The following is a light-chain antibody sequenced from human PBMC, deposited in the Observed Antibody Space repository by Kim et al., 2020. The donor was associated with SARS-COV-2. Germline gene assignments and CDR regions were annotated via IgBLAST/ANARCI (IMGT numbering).Light chain of an antibody. Sequence: SYELTQPLSVSVALGQTARITCGENNIGRKDVLWYQQKPGQAPVLVIYTDTNRPSGIPERFSGSNSGNTATLTISRAQAGDEADHYCQVWDSSTWVFGGG. CDR3: QVWDSSTWV. V-gene: IGLV3-9*01. CDR2: TDT. CDR1: NIGRKD. J-gene: IGLJ3*02.